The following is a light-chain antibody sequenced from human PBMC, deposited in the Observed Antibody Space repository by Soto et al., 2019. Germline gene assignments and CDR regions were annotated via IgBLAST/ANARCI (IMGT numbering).Light chain of an antibody. Sequence: EIVLTQSPATLSFSPGERATLSCRASQSVSVNLAWYQQKPGQAPRLLIYGVSTRATGIPARFSGSESGTEFTLTISSLQSEDFAVYYCQQYNDWPFTFGPGTKVDNK. V-gene: IGKV3-15*01. CDR3: QQYNDWPFT. J-gene: IGKJ3*01. CDR2: GVS. CDR1: QSVSVN.